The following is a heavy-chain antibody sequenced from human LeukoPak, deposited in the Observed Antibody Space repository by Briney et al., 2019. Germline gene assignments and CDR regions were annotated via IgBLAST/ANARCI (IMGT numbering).Heavy chain of an antibody. CDR1: GGSISRSSHY. Sequence: SETLSLTCKVSGGSISRSSHYWGWLRQPPGKGLEWIGSIYYGGSTYYNPSLQSRVTISVDASKNQFSLKLSSVTAADTAVYYCSREEAGTTIDYWGQGTLVTVSS. J-gene: IGHJ4*02. V-gene: IGHV4-39*07. CDR2: IYYGGST. D-gene: IGHD6-13*01. CDR3: SREEAGTTIDY.